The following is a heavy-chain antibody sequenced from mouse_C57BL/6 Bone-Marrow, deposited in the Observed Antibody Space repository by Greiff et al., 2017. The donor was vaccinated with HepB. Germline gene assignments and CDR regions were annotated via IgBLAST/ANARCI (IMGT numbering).Heavy chain of an antibody. CDR1: GYSITSGYY. CDR3: ARVRSNLYYDV. CDR2: ISYDGSN. D-gene: IGHD1-1*01. J-gene: IGHJ1*03. V-gene: IGHV3-6*01. Sequence: EVQLQQSGPGLVKPSQSLSLTCSVTGYSITSGYYWYWIRQCPGNKLEWMGYISYDGSNNYNPSLKNLIAITRDTSKNQFFLKLNSETTEDTATYCWARVRSNLYYDVWGTGTTVTVSS.